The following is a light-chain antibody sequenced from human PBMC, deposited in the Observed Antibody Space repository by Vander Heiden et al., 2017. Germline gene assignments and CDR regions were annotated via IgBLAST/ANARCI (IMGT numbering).Light chain of an antibody. Sequence: DIQLTQSPSTLSASVGDRVTITCRASQYIGSRLAWYQQKPGKSHNLLIYQASTLGTGVPSRFSGSGSGTEFTLTISSLQPDDFATYYCQQYNTYRTFGQGTKLELK. J-gene: IGKJ2*02. CDR2: QAS. CDR1: QYIGSR. V-gene: IGKV1-5*03. CDR3: QQYNTYRT.